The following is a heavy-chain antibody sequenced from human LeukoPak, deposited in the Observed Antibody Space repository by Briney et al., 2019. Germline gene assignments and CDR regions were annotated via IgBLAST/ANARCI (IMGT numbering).Heavy chain of an antibody. Sequence: ASVKVSCKASGYTFISYGISWVRQAPGQGLEGMGWISSYNGNTNYAQRLQGRATMTTDTSTSAGYMELRSLGSDDTAVYYCAKNKTIDGMDVWGQGTTVTVSS. CDR1: GYTFISYG. CDR2: ISSYNGNT. D-gene: IGHD1-7*01. V-gene: IGHV1-18*01. J-gene: IGHJ6*02. CDR3: AKNKTIDGMDV.